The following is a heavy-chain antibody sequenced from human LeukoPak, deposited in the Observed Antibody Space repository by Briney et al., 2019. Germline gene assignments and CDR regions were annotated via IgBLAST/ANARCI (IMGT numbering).Heavy chain of an antibody. D-gene: IGHD4-11*01. V-gene: IGHV3-30*03. CDR3: ARDRAVTINWFDY. CDR1: GFTFSSYS. Sequence: GGSLRLSCAASGFTFSSYSMNWVRQAPGKGLEWVAVISYDGSNKYYADSVKGRFTISRDNSKNTLYLQMNSLRAEDTAVYYCARDRAVTINWFDYWGQGTLVTVSS. J-gene: IGHJ4*02. CDR2: ISYDGSNK.